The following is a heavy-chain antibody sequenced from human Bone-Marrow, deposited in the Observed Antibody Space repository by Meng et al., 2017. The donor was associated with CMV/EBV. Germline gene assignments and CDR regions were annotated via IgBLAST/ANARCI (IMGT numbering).Heavy chain of an antibody. J-gene: IGHJ4*02. D-gene: IGHD3-3*01. V-gene: IGHV4-39*07. CDR3: ARGPRYDFWSGSSLYYFDY. CDR2: INHSGST. CDR1: GGSISSSSYY. Sequence: SETLSLTCTVSGGSISSSSYYWGWIRQPPGKGLEWIGEINHSGSTNYNPSLKSRVTISVDTSKNQFSLKLSSVTAADTAVYYCARGPRYDFWSGSSLYYFDYWGQGTLVTVSS.